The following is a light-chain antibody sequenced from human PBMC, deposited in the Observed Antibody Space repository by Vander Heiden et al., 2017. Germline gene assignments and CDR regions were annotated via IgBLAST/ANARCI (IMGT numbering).Light chain of an antibody. J-gene: IGKJ3*01. CDR3: QQYNIFT. CDR2: KAS. V-gene: IGKV1-5*03. CDR1: QSISSW. Sequence: DIQMTQSPSTLSASVGDRVTITCRASQSISSWLAWDQQKPGKAPKLLIYKASSLESGVQSRFSGSGSGTEFTLTSSCLQTDDFATYYYQQYNIFTFGHGTKVDIK.